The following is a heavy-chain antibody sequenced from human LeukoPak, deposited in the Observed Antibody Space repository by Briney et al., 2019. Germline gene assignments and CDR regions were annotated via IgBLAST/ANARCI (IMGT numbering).Heavy chain of an antibody. J-gene: IGHJ5*02. Sequence: ASLKVSCKASGYTFISYYMHWVRQAPGQGLEWMGIINPSGGSTSYAQKFQGRVTMTRDTSTSTVYMELSSLRSEDTAVYYCAMTTVTSNWFDPWGQGTLVTVSS. V-gene: IGHV1-46*01. D-gene: IGHD4-17*01. CDR1: GYTFISYY. CDR2: INPSGGST. CDR3: AMTTVTSNWFDP.